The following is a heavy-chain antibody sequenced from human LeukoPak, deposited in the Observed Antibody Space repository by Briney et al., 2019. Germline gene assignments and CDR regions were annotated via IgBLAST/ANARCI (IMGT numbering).Heavy chain of an antibody. D-gene: IGHD6-13*01. CDR3: ARDLGIAATTDY. Sequence: SETLSLTCTVSGGSISSGDYYWSWIRQPPGKGLEWIGYIYYSGSTYYNPSLKSRVTISVDTSKNQFSLKLGSVTAADTAVYYCARDLGIAATTDYWGQGTLVTVSS. CDR1: GGSISSGDYY. V-gene: IGHV4-30-4*01. J-gene: IGHJ4*02. CDR2: IYYSGST.